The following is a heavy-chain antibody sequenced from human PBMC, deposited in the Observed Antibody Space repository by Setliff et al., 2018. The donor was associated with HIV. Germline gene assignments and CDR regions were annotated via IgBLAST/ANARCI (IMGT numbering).Heavy chain of an antibody. V-gene: IGHV1-18*01. CDR3: ARDQITMVRGTLGAFDI. J-gene: IGHJ3*02. D-gene: IGHD3-10*01. CDR2: ISAYNGNT. Sequence: GASVKVSCKASGYTFTSYGISWVRQAPGQGLEWMGWISAYNGNTNYAQKLQGRVTMTTDTSTSIAYMELRSLRSDDTAVYYCARDQITMVRGTLGAFDIWGQGTMVTVSS. CDR1: GYTFTSYG.